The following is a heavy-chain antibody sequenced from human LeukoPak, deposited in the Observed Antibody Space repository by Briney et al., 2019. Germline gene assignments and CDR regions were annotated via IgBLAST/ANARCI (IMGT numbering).Heavy chain of an antibody. D-gene: IGHD6-19*01. CDR2: IQYDVSSI. Sequence: PGGSLRLSCAASGFIFSNYGMHWVRQAPGKGLEWVTFIQYDVSSIYYADSVKGRFTISRDNSKNTVYLQVNSLRPEDTAVYYCVQEAGAVAGRFDHWGQGTLATVSS. CDR1: GFIFSNYG. V-gene: IGHV3-30*02. CDR3: VQEAGAVAGRFDH. J-gene: IGHJ4*02.